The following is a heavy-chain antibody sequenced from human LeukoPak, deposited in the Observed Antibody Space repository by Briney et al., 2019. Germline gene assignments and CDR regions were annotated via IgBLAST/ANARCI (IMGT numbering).Heavy chain of an antibody. V-gene: IGHV1-69*01. CDR3: AREASGPMGGGVSN. J-gene: IGHJ4*02. D-gene: IGHD3-10*01. CDR2: IIPIFGTA. Sequence: ASVKVSCKASGGTFSSYAISWVRQAPGQGLEWMGGIIPIFGTANYAQEFQGRVTITADESTSTAYMELSSLRSEDTAVYYCAREASGPMGGGVSNWGQGTLVTVSS. CDR1: GGTFSSYA.